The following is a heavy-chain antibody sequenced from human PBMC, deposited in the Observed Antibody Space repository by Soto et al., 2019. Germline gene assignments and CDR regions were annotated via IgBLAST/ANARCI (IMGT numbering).Heavy chain of an antibody. V-gene: IGHV4-59*01. J-gene: IGHJ4*02. CDR3: ARYSVATIRFFDY. Sequence: QVQLQESGPGLVKPSETLSLTCTVSGDSITDYYWSWIRESPGKGLEWIAYIHHNGTANYNPSLKSRVTISVDTSKIQFSLRLSSVTAADTAVYFCARYSVATIRFFDYWGQGTLVTVSS. CDR2: IHHNGTA. D-gene: IGHD5-12*01. CDR1: GDSITDYY.